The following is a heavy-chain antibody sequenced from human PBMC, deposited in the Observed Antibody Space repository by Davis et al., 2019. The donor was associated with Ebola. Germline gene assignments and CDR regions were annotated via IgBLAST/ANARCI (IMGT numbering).Heavy chain of an antibody. Sequence: PGGSLRLSCAASALTFSHYGIHCVRPPPGKGLEWVAVTWFDGSKAYYADSVKGRFTVSRDNSKNTVDLQMNSLRAEDSAMYYCVRDRSFPVDSSGYYNWLDPWGQGTLVTVSS. CDR3: VRDRSFPVDSSGYYNWLDP. CDR1: ALTFSHYG. D-gene: IGHD3-22*01. J-gene: IGHJ5*02. V-gene: IGHV3-33*01. CDR2: TWFDGSKA.